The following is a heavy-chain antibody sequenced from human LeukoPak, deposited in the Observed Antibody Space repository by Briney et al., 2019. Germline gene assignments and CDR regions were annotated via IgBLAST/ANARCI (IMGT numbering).Heavy chain of an antibody. CDR2: ISSSSSYI. Sequence: GGSLRLSCAASGFTFSSYSMNWVRQAPGKGLEWVSSISSSSSYIYYADSVKGRFTISRDNAKNSLYLQMNSLRAEDTAVYYCASAFRSDCGGDCNDYWGQGTLVTVSS. CDR1: GFTFSSYS. CDR3: ASAFRSDCGGDCNDY. V-gene: IGHV3-21*01. J-gene: IGHJ4*02. D-gene: IGHD2-21*02.